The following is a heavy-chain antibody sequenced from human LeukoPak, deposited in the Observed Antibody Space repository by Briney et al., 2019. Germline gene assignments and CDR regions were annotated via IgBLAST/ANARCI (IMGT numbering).Heavy chain of an antibody. Sequence: GGSLRLSCAASGFTFSSYSMNWVRQAPGKGLEWVSSISSSSSYIYYADSVKGRFTISRDNAKNSLYLQMNSLRAEDTAVYSCARDDCSSTSCLLIDYWGRGTLVTVSS. D-gene: IGHD2-2*01. CDR1: GFTFSSYS. CDR2: ISSSSSYI. V-gene: IGHV3-21*01. CDR3: ARDDCSSTSCLLIDY. J-gene: IGHJ4*02.